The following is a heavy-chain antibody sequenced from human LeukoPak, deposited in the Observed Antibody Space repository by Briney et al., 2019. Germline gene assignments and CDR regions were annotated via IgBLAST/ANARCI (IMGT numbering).Heavy chain of an antibody. D-gene: IGHD5-18*01. V-gene: IGHV3-9*03. CDR3: AKDGRRGYSYGREFDY. J-gene: IGHJ4*02. Sequence: PGRSLRLSCAASGFTFDDYAMHWVRQAPGKGLEWVSGISWNSGSIGYADSVKGRFTISRDNAKNSLYLQMNSLRAEDMALYYCAKDGRRGYSYGREFDYWGQGTLVTVSS. CDR1: GFTFDDYA. CDR2: ISWNSGSI.